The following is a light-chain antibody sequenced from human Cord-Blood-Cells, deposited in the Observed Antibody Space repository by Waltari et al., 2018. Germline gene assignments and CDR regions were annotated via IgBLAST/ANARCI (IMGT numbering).Light chain of an antibody. J-gene: IGKJ4*01. CDR3: QQRSNWPCT. Sequence: EIVFPQSPAPLSLSPGERATLSCRARQSVSSYLAWYQQKPGQAPRLLIYDASNRATGIPARFSGSGSGTDFTLTISSLEPEDFAVYYCQQRSNWPCTFGGGTKVEIK. V-gene: IGKV3-11*01. CDR2: DAS. CDR1: QSVSSY.